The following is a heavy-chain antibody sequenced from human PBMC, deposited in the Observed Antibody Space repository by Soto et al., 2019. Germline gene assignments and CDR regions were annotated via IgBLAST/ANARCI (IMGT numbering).Heavy chain of an antibody. J-gene: IGHJ4*02. CDR1: GFTFSDHY. CDR2: IRDRANSYTT. Sequence: EVQVVEAGGGLVQPGGSLRLLCAASGFTFSDHYIDWVGQAPGKGLEWVGRIRDRANSYTTEYAASVKGRFTVSRDDSKNSVYLQMNSLKTEDTAMYYCTRVLGYGGNPTVSDYWGQGTLVTVSS. CDR3: TRVLGYGGNPTVSDY. D-gene: IGHD4-17*01. V-gene: IGHV3-72*01.